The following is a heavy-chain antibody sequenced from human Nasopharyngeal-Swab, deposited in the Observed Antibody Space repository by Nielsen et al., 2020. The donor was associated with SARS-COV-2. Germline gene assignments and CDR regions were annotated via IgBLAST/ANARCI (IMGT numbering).Heavy chain of an antibody. Sequence: ASVKVSCKASGYTFTSYAMHWVRQAPGQRLEWMGWINAGNGNTKYSQKFQGRVTITRDTSAGTAYMELSSLRSEDTAVYYCARGPPDYDFWSGYPENWYYYGMDVWGQGTTVTVSS. D-gene: IGHD3-3*01. CDR2: INAGNGNT. CDR1: GYTFTSYA. CDR3: ARGPPDYDFWSGYPENWYYYGMDV. J-gene: IGHJ6*02. V-gene: IGHV1-3*01.